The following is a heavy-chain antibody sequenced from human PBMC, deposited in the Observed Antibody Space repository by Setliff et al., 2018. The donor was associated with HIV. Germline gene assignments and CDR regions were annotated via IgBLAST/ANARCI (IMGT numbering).Heavy chain of an antibody. CDR2: INPGGGST. J-gene: IGHJ6*02. Sequence: ASVKVSCKASGYTFTSYYMHWVRQAPGQGLEWMGVINPGGGSTTYAQKSQGRVTMTRDTSTSTVYMELSSLRSQDTAMYYCARGWGGQDSYYYGMDVWGQGTTVTVSS. D-gene: IGHD3-16*01. CDR3: ARGWGGQDSYYYGMDV. V-gene: IGHV1-46*01. CDR1: GYTFTSYY.